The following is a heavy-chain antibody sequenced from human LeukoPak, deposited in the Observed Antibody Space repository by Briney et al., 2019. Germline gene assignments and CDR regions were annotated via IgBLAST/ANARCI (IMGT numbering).Heavy chain of an antibody. CDR2: IYTSGST. CDR3: ARTSRDGYSRAYYFDY. D-gene: IGHD5-24*01. CDR1: GGSISSYY. J-gene: IGHJ4*02. V-gene: IGHV4-4*07. Sequence: SSETLSLTCTVSGGSISSYYWSWLRQPAGKGLEWIGRIYTSGSTNYNPSLKSRVTMSVDTSKNQFSLKLSSVTAADTAVYYCARTSRDGYSRAYYFDYWGQGTLVTVSS.